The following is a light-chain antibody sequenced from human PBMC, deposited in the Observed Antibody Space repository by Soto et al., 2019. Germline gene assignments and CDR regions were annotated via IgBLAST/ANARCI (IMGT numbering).Light chain of an antibody. CDR1: RSLLHSNGYNF. CDR3: MQALQAPWR. J-gene: IGKJ1*01. V-gene: IGKV2-28*01. CDR2: WGS. Sequence: VMTQSPLSLPVTPGEPASISCRSSRSLLHSNGYNFLDWYLQKPGQSPQILIYWGSNRASGVPDRFSGSGSGTDFTLQISRVEAEDVGVYYCMQALQAPWRFGQGTRVEIK.